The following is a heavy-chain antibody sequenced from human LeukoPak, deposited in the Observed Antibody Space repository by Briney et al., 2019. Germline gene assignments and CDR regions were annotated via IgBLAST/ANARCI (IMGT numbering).Heavy chain of an antibody. V-gene: IGHV4-34*01. CDR3: VRGGIVGATNFDY. CDR1: GGSFSGYY. Sequence: SETPSLTCAVYGGSFSGYYWSWIRQPPGKGLEWIGEINHSGSTNYNPSLKSRVTISVDTSKNQFSLKLSSVTAADTAVYYCVRGGIVGATNFDYWGQGTLVTVSS. D-gene: IGHD1-26*01. CDR2: INHSGST. J-gene: IGHJ4*02.